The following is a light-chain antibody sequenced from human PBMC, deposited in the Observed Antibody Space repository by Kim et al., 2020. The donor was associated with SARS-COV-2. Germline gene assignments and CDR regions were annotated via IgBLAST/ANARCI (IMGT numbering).Light chain of an antibody. J-gene: IGKJ1*01. CDR1: RSVSNS. CDR3: QEYDKWPT. Sequence: ASPWERASLSGRASRSVSNSLAWYQHNPGQAPRLLVYGGSTRATGIPARFSGSGSATEFTLTISSLQSEDSAVYYCQEYDKWPTFGQGTKVEIK. V-gene: IGKV3-15*01. CDR2: GGS.